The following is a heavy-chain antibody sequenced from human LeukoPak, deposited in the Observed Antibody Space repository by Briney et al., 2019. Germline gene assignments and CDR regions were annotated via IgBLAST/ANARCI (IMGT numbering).Heavy chain of an antibody. D-gene: IGHD3-10*01. Sequence: SETLSLTCAVYGGSFSGYYWSWIRQPPGKGLEWIGEINHSGSTNYNPSLKSRVTISVDTSKNQFSLKLSSVTAADTAVYYCARKRITIVRGVIPQHDAFDIWGQGTMVTVSS. CDR3: ARKRITIVRGVIPQHDAFDI. J-gene: IGHJ3*02. CDR2: INHSGST. CDR1: GGSFSGYY. V-gene: IGHV4-34*01.